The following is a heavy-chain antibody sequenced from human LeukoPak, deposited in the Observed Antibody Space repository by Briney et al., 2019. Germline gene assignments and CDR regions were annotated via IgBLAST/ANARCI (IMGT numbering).Heavy chain of an antibody. CDR2: ISSGDTT. CDR3: ATNWNLDY. V-gene: IGHV3-23*01. D-gene: IGHD1-1*01. Sequence: PGGSLRLSCAASGFTFSSYAMSWVRQAPGKGLEWVSVISSGDTTYYADSVKGRFTISRDNSKNTLALQMNSLRAEDTAVYYCATNWNLDYWGQGALVTVSS. J-gene: IGHJ4*02. CDR1: GFTFSSYA.